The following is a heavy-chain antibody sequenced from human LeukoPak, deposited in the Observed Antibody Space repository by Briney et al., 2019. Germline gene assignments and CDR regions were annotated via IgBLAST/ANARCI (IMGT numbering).Heavy chain of an antibody. CDR1: GGSFSGYY. J-gene: IGHJ3*02. Sequence: SETLSLTCAVYGGSFSGYYWSWIRQPPGKGLEWIGEINHSGSTNYNPSLKSRVTISVDTSKNQFSLKLSSVTAADTAVYYCARGDVVVPAATHAFDIWGQGTMVTVSS. V-gene: IGHV4-34*01. CDR3: ARGDVVVPAATHAFDI. CDR2: INHSGST. D-gene: IGHD2-2*01.